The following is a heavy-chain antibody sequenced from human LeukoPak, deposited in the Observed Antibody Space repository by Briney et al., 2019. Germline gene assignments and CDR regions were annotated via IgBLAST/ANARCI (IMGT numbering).Heavy chain of an antibody. J-gene: IGHJ4*02. CDR1: GFTVSSNY. CDR3: AREHLQLRGYFDY. Sequence: GGSLRLSCAASGFTVSSNYMSWVRQAPGKGLEWVSVIYSGGSTYYADSVKGRFTISRDNSKNTLYLQMNSLRAEDTAVYYCAREHLQLRGYFDYWGQGTLVTVSS. V-gene: IGHV3-53*01. D-gene: IGHD1-1*01. CDR2: IYSGGST.